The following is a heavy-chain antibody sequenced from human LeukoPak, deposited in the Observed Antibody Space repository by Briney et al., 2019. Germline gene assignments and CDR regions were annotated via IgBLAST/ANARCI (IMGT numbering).Heavy chain of an antibody. D-gene: IGHD3-22*01. J-gene: IGHJ3*02. CDR3: ARVGKYYYDRTGAFDI. CDR1: GGSISTYY. CDR2: IYTSWST. V-gene: IGHV4-4*07. Sequence: PSETLSLTCTVSGGSISTYYWSWLRQPAGKGLEWIGRIYTSWSTNYNPSLKSRVTMSVDTSKNHFSLKLGSVTAADTAIYYCARVGKYYYDRTGAFDIWGQGTMVTVSS.